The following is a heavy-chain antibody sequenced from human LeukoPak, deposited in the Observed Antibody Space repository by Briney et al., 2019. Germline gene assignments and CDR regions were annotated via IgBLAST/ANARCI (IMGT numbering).Heavy chain of an antibody. CDR1: GYSLTVLS. J-gene: IGHJ4*02. CDR3: ARSHGDYGLLDY. CDR2: FDPEDGEP. D-gene: IGHD4-17*01. V-gene: IGHV1-24*01. Sequence: ASVKVSCTVSGYSLTVLSLHWVRQAPGKGNEWMGGFDPEDGEPIYAQKFQGRLSMTEDTSKDTGYMELRTLRSEDTDLYYCARSHGDYGLLDYWGQGTLVTVSS.